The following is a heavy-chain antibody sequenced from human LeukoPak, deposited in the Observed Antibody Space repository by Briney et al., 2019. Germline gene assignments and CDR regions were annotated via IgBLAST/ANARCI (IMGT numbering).Heavy chain of an antibody. Sequence: GGSLRLSCAASGFTFSSYSMNWVRQAPGKGLEWVSSISSSSSYIYYADSVKGRFTISRDNAKNSLYLQMNSLRAEDTAVYYCARDFLGGYYDFWSKAHDYWGQGTLVTVSS. CDR1: GFTFSSYS. D-gene: IGHD3-3*01. CDR3: ARDFLGGYYDFWSKAHDY. CDR2: ISSSSSYI. J-gene: IGHJ4*02. V-gene: IGHV3-21*01.